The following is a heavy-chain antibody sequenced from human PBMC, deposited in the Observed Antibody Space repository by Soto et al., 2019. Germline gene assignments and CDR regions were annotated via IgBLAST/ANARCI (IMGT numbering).Heavy chain of an antibody. V-gene: IGHV1-69*02. Sequence: QVQLVQSGAEVKKPGSSVKVSCRASAGSFSSYTMNWVRQVPGQGLEWMGRIIPVLGVVNYAQKFQGRVTITAARSPSTTYLELGSLRSEDTAVYYCARLRGSSQAGHSGLDAWGQGTTVTVS. CDR2: IIPVLGVV. CDR1: AGSFSSYT. D-gene: IGHD3-16*01. J-gene: IGHJ6*02. CDR3: ARLRGSSQAGHSGLDA.